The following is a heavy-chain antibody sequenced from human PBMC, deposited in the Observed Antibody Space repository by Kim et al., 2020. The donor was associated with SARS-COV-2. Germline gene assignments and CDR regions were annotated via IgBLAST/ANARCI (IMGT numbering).Heavy chain of an antibody. J-gene: IGHJ3*02. D-gene: IGHD1-20*01. CDR3: ARQGGRRYNWNDGGRGVAFDI. CDR1: GGSFSGYY. V-gene: IGHV4-34*01. Sequence: SETLSLTCAVYGGSFSGYYWSWIRQPPGKGLEWIGEINHSGSTNYNPSLKSRVTISVDTSKNQFSLKLSSVTAADTAVYYCARQGGRRYNWNDGGRGVAFDIWGQGTMVTVSS. CDR2: INHSGST.